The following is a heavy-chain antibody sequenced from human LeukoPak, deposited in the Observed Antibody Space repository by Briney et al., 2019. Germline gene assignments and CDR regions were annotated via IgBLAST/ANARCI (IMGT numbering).Heavy chain of an antibody. D-gene: IGHD3-10*01. CDR1: GFTFDDYS. CDR3: ATWGAGYGSDY. Sequence: GRSLRLSCAASGFTFDDYSMHCVRQAPGKGLEGVSGISWNSGSIGYADSVKGRFTISRDNAKNSLYLQMNSLRAEDTALYYCATWGAGYGSDYWGQGTLVTVSS. CDR2: ISWNSGSI. J-gene: IGHJ4*02. V-gene: IGHV3-9*01.